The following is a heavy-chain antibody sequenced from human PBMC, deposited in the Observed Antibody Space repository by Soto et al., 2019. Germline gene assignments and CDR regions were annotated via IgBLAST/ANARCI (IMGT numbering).Heavy chain of an antibody. CDR3: AKDRDPFDY. CDR2: ISGSGGST. V-gene: IGHV3-23*01. CDR1: GFTFSSYA. Sequence: PGGSLTLSCAASGFTFSSYAMSWVRQAQGKGMEWVSAISGSGGSTYYADSVKGRFTISRDNSKNTLYLQMNSLRAEDTAVYYCAKDRDPFDYWGQGTLVTVSS. J-gene: IGHJ4*02.